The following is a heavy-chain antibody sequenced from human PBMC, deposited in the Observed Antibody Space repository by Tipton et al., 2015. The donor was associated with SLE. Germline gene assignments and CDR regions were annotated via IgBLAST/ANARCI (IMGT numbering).Heavy chain of an antibody. CDR3: ARDGLADMVRGVGYFDY. Sequence: TLSLTCAVYGGSFSGYYWSWIRQPPGKGLEWIGEINHSGSTNYNPSLKSRVTISVDTSKNQFSLKLSSVTAADTAVYYCARDGLADMVRGVGYFDYWGQGTLVTVSS. V-gene: IGHV4-34*01. D-gene: IGHD3-10*01. CDR1: GGSFSGYY. J-gene: IGHJ4*02. CDR2: INHSGST.